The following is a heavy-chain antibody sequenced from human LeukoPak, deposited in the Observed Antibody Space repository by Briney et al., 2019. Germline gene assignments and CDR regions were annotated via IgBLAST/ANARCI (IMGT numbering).Heavy chain of an antibody. Sequence: ESGPTLVNPTQTLTLTCTFSGFSLSTSGVGVGWIRQPPGKALEWLALIYWDDDKRYSPSLKNRLTITKDTSKNQVVLTMTNMGPVDTATYYCAHRPRSTMLRGAPSLYFDLWGRGTLVTVSS. D-gene: IGHD3-10*01. CDR2: IYWDDDK. V-gene: IGHV2-5*02. CDR1: GFSLSTSGVG. CDR3: AHRPRSTMLRGAPSLYFDL. J-gene: IGHJ2*01.